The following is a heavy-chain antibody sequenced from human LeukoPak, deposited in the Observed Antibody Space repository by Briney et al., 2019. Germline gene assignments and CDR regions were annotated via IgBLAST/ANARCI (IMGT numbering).Heavy chain of an antibody. CDR2: IYTSGST. CDR1: GGSISSYY. Sequence: PSETLSLTCTVSGGSISSYYWSWIRQPAGKGLEWIGRIYTSGSTNYNPSLKSRVTMSVDTSKNQFSLKLSSVTAADTAVYYCARAPYCYDSSGIPYYFDYWGQGTLVTVSS. D-gene: IGHD3-22*01. CDR3: ARAPYCYDSSGIPYYFDY. V-gene: IGHV4-4*07. J-gene: IGHJ4*02.